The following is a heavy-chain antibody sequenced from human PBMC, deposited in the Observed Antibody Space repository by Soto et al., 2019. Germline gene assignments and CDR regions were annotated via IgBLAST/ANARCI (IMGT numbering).Heavy chain of an antibody. V-gene: IGHV1-8*01. Sequence: QVQLVQSGAEVKKPGASVKVSCKASGYTFTSYDINWMRQTTGQGLEWMGWMNPNSGHTNYAQKVQGRVTMTRDTSISTAYMELTNLRSEDTAIYYCASDMSTTWGQGTLVTVSS. CDR2: MNPNSGHT. CDR3: ASDMSTT. CDR1: GYTFTSYD. D-gene: IGHD2-2*01. J-gene: IGHJ5*02.